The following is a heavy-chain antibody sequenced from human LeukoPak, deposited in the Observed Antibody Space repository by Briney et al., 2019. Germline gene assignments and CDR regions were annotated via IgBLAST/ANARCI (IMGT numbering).Heavy chain of an antibody. D-gene: IGHD3-10*01. J-gene: IGHJ4*02. CDR3: AKVGSVSYYFDY. CDR1: GFTFSSCA. V-gene: IGHV3-23*01. Sequence: GGSLRLSCAASGFTFSSCAMSWVRQAPGKGLEWVSSISGSGKTYYADSVKGRFTISRDNSKNTLYVQMNSLRAEDTAVYYCAKVGSVSYYFDYWGQGTLVTVSS. CDR2: ISGSGKT.